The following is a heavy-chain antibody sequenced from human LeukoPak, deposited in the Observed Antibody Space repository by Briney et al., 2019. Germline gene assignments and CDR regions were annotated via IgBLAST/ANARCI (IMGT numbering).Heavy chain of an antibody. CDR1: GFIVSSYY. CDR3: ARGYYHTSGTRHPFDI. CDR2: IYDGGST. D-gene: IGHD3-22*01. J-gene: IGHJ3*02. V-gene: IGHV3-66*01. Sequence: GGSLRLSCAASGFIVSSYYMSWIRQAPGKGLEWVSVIYDGGSTYYADSVKGRFTISRDNSKNTLYLQMNSLRAEDTALYYCARGYYHTSGTRHPFDIWGQGTMVTVSS.